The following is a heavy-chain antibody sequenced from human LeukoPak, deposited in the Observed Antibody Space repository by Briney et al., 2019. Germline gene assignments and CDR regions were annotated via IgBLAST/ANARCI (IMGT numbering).Heavy chain of an antibody. Sequence: PSETLSLTCAVSGGSFSGYYWSWIRQPPGKGLEWIGEVYHGGSTNYNPSLNSRVTISVDTSKNQFSLKLSSVTAADTAVYYCASVRVVVVPDAFDIWAKGQWSPSLQ. CDR3: ASVRVVVVPDAFDI. V-gene: IGHV4-34*01. J-gene: IGHJ3*02. CDR2: VYHGGST. CDR1: GGSFSGYY. D-gene: IGHD3-22*01.